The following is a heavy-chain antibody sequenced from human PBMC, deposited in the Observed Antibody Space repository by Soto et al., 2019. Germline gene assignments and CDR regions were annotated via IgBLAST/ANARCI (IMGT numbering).Heavy chain of an antibody. J-gene: IGHJ3*02. D-gene: IGHD3-10*01. CDR1: GGSISSYY. CDR2: IYYSGST. Sequence: KPSETLSLTCTVSGGSISSYYWSWIRQPPGKGLEWIGYIYYSGSTNYNPSLKSRVTISVDTSKNQFSLKLSSVTAADTAVYYCARVKWKWFGELSWSNDAFDIWGQGTMVTVSS. V-gene: IGHV4-59*01. CDR3: ARVKWKWFGELSWSNDAFDI.